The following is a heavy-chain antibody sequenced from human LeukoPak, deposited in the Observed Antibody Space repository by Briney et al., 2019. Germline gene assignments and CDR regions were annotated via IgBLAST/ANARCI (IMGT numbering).Heavy chain of an antibody. V-gene: IGHV1-2*02. D-gene: IGHD4-17*01. CDR3: ARNPNDYGDYVYFDY. CDR2: INPNRGGT. CDR1: GYTFTGYY. Sequence: ASVKVSCKASGYTFTGYYMHWVRQAPGQGLEWMGWINPNRGGTNYAQEFQGRVTMTRDTSISTAYMELSRLRSDDTAVYYCARNPNDYGDYVYFDYWGQGTLVTVSS. J-gene: IGHJ4*02.